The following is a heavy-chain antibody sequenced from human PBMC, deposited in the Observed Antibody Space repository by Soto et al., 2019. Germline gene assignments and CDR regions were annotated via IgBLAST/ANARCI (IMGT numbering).Heavy chain of an antibody. Sequence: GASVKVSCKASGYTFTSYGISWERQAPGQGLEWMGWISAYNGKTKYAQKLQGRVTMTTDTSQSTAYMELRSLSCDDTALYYCASALVYYYDYGWGSYRLDSGACEKWGQGTMVTVAS. V-gene: IGHV1-18*01. CDR3: ASALVYYYDYGWGSYRLDSGACEK. CDR2: ISAYNGKT. D-gene: IGHD3-16*02. J-gene: IGHJ3*02. CDR1: GYTFTSYG.